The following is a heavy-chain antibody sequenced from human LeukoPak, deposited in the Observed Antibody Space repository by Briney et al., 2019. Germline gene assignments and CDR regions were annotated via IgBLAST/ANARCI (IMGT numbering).Heavy chain of an antibody. Sequence: ASVKVSCKTSGYNFRHYGISWVRQAPGQGLEWMAWISGGYNGDSNYALKLRGRLTMTTDTSTSTAYMKLRSLRSDDTAVYYCARDEKKYCSGGSCPAYFDYWGQGTLVTVSS. J-gene: IGHJ4*02. CDR1: GYNFRHYG. V-gene: IGHV1-18*01. CDR3: ARDEKKYCSGGSCPAYFDY. D-gene: IGHD2-15*01. CDR2: ISGGYNGDS.